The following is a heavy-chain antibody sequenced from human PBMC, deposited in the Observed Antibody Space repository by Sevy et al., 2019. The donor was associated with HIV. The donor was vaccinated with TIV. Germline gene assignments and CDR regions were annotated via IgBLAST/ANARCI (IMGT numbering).Heavy chain of an antibody. J-gene: IGHJ6*02. CDR3: VKDPDYDCWRGDYGMDV. D-gene: IGHD3-3*01. CDR2: ISSDGGGT. CDR1: GFTFRNYA. Sequence: GGSLRLSCSASGFTFRNYAMNWVRQAPGKGLKYVSAISSDGGGTYYADSVRGRFTISRDNSKNTLYPQMRSLRVEDTAVESGVKDPDYDCWRGDYGMDVWGQGTTVTVSS. V-gene: IGHV3-64D*06.